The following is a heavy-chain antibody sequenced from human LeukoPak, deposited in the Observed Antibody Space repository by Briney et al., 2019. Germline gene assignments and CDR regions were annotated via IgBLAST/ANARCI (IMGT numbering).Heavy chain of an antibody. V-gene: IGHV3-30*02. CDR3: ATSYYYYMDV. J-gene: IGHJ6*03. CDR2: IWYDGSNK. Sequence: GGSLRLSCAASGFTFSSYGMHWVRQAPGKGLEWVAVIWYDGSNKYYADSVKSRFTISRDNSKNTLYLQMNSLRAEDTAVYYCATSYYYYMDVWGKGTTVTVSS. CDR1: GFTFSSYG.